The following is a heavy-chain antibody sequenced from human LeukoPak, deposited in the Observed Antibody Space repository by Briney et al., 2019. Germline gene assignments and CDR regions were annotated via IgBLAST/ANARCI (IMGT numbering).Heavy chain of an antibody. V-gene: IGHV3-23*01. Sequence: PGGSLRLSCAASGFNFSSYAMSWVRQAPGKGLEWVSAISGSGGSTYYADSVKGRFTISRDNSKNTLYLQMNSLRAEDTAVYYCAKDKGYSSGWPFDYWGQGTLVTVSS. D-gene: IGHD6-19*01. CDR1: GFNFSSYA. J-gene: IGHJ4*02. CDR3: AKDKGYSSGWPFDY. CDR2: ISGSGGST.